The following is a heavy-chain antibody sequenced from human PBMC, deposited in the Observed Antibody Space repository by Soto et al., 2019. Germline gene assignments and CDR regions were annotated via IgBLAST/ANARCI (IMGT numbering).Heavy chain of an antibody. CDR3: ARHSYYSNPLRFDP. V-gene: IGHV4-59*08. Sequence: SETLSLTCTVSGGSISSYYWSWIRQPPGKGLEWIGYIYYSGSTNYNPSLKSRVTISVDTSKDQFSLRLSSVTAAETAVYYCARHSYYSNPLRFDPWGQGTLVTVSS. D-gene: IGHD4-4*01. CDR2: IYYSGST. J-gene: IGHJ5*02. CDR1: GGSISSYY.